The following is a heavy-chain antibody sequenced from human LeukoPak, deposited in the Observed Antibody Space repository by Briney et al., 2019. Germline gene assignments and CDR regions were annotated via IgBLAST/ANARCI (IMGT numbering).Heavy chain of an antibody. Sequence: GGSLRLSCAASGFTFSSNSMNWVRQAPGKGLEWVSYISSSSSTIYYADSVKGRFTISRDNAKNSLYLQMNSLRDEDTAVYYCAREDILDWFSIDYYYYGMDVWGQGTTVTVSS. J-gene: IGHJ6*02. CDR3: AREDILDWFSIDYYYYGMDV. D-gene: IGHD3-3*01. CDR2: ISSSSSTI. CDR1: GFTFSSNS. V-gene: IGHV3-48*02.